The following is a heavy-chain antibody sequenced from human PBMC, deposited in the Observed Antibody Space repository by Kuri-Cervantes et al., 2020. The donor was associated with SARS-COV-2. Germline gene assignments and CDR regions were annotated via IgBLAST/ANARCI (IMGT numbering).Heavy chain of an antibody. CDR2: INAGNGDT. CDR1: GLTFVNYA. V-gene: IGHV1-3*01. D-gene: IGHD3-10*01. CDR3: AMYFYGSGNYHDTLDK. Sequence: ASVKVSCKSSGLTFVNYAMHWVRQAPGQRLEWMEWINAGNGDTKISQKFQGRVTITRDIFADTAYMDLSSLRSEDTAVYYCAMYFYGSGNYHDTLDKWGQGTLVTVSS. J-gene: IGHJ4*02.